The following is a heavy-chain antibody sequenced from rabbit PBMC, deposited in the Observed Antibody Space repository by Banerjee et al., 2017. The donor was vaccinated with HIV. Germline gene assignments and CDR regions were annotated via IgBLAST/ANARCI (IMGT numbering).Heavy chain of an antibody. D-gene: IGHD4-1*01. CDR1: GFSFSSSYW. V-gene: IGHV1S40*01. CDR3: ARAGVVGCGGAWNYGMDL. J-gene: IGHJ6*01. CDR2: IVVGSGNT. Sequence: QSLEESGGDLVKPGASLTLTCTASGFSFSSSYWICWVRQAPGKGLEWIACIVVGSGNTDYASWVNGRFTISKASSTTVDLKMTSLTAADTATYFCARAGVVGCGGAWNYGMDLWGQGTLVTVS.